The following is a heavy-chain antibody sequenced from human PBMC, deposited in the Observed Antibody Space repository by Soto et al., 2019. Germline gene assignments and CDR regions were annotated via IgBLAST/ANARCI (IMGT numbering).Heavy chain of an antibody. D-gene: IGHD1-1*01. Sequence: PSETLSLTCSVSGASLTRGVYYWSWVLQPPGRQLEWIGSIYYRGTTNYNPSLTGRVTISEETSKNQVSVTAKSVTAADTAVYFCARANCVRCPFDLWGQGTLV. CDR2: IYYRGTT. V-gene: IGHV4-61*08. CDR3: ARANCVRCPFDL. CDR1: GASLTRGVYY. J-gene: IGHJ4*02.